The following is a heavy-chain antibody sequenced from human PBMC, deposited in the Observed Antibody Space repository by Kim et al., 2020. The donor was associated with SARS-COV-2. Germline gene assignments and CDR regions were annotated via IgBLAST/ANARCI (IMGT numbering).Heavy chain of an antibody. CDR3: ASVRGVALGGFDL. V-gene: IGHV3-74*01. CDR1: GFTFSSYW. J-gene: IGHJ2*01. CDR2: INSDGSST. Sequence: GGSLRLSCAASGFTFSSYWMHWVRQAPGKGLVWVSRINSDGSSTSYADSVKGRFTISRDNAKNTLYLQMNSLRAEDTAVYYCASVRGVALGGFDLWGRGTLVTVSS. D-gene: IGHD3-10*01.